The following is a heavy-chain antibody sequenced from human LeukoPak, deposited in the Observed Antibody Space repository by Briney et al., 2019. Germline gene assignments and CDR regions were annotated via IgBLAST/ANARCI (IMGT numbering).Heavy chain of an antibody. CDR1: GYTFTSYY. CDR2: INPSGGST. V-gene: IGHV1-46*01. D-gene: IGHD6-6*01. J-gene: IGHJ5*02. Sequence: ASVKVSCKASGYTFTSYYMHWVRQAPGQGLEWMGIINPSGGSTSYAQKFQGRVTMTRDTSTSTVYMELSSLRSEDTAVDYCARDVAAAQLVPGSNWFDPWGQGTLVTVSS. CDR3: ARDVAAAQLVPGSNWFDP.